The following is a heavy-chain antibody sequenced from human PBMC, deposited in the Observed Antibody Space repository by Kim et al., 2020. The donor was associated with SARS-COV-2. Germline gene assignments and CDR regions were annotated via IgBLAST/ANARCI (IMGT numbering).Heavy chain of an antibody. CDR2: ISSSSSYI. CDR3: ARVGYCGGDCYYNYFDY. CDR1: GFTFSSYS. Sequence: GGSLRLSCAASGFTFSSYSMYWVRQAPGKGLEWVSSISSSSSYIYYADSVKGRFTISRDNAKNSLYLQMNSLRAEDTAVYYCARVGYCGGDCYYNYFDYWGQGTLVTVSS. J-gene: IGHJ4*02. D-gene: IGHD2-21*01. V-gene: IGHV3-21*01.